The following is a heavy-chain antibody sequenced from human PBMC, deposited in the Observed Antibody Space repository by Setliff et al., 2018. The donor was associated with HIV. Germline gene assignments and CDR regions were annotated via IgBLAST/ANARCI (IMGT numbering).Heavy chain of an antibody. CDR3: ARGAWYTSGWYSSRYMDV. D-gene: IGHD6-19*01. Sequence: RASVKVSCKASGYTFTNSDINWVRQATGQGLERMGWMNPNSGNTGYAQKFQGRVIMTRDTSITTAYMELSSLRSDDTAVYYCARGAWYTSGWYSSRYMDVWGKGTTVTVSS. CDR2: MNPNSGNT. CDR1: GYTFTNSD. J-gene: IGHJ6*03. V-gene: IGHV1-8*02.